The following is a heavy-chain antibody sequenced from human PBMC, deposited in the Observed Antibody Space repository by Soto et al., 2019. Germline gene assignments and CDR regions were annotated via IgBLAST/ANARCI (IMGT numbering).Heavy chain of an antibody. V-gene: IGHV4-59*12. J-gene: IGHJ5*02. CDR3: ARDTSPVPAAMLDP. CDR2: IYYSGST. Sequence: SETLSLTCTVSGGSISSYYWSWIRQPPGKGLEWIGYIYYSGSTYYNPSLKSRVTISVDTSKNQFSLKLSSVTAADTAVYYCARDTSPVPAAMLDPWGQGTLVTVSS. D-gene: IGHD2-2*01. CDR1: GGSISSYY.